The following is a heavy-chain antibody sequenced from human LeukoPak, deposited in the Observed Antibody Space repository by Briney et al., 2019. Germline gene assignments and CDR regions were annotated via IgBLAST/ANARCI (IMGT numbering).Heavy chain of an antibody. CDR1: GGSFSGYY. J-gene: IGHJ3*02. CDR2: INHSGST. D-gene: IGHD2-8*01. Sequence: SETLSLTCAVYGGSFSGYYWSWIRQPPGKGLEWIGEINHSGSTNYNPSLKSRVTISVDTSKNQFSLKLSSVTAADTAVYYCARGQMAIDAFDIWGQGTMVTASS. CDR3: ARGQMAIDAFDI. V-gene: IGHV4-34*01.